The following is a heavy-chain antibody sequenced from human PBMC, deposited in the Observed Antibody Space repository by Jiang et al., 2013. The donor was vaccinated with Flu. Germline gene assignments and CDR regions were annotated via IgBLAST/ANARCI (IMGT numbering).Heavy chain of an antibody. V-gene: IGHV2-5*02. Sequence: GKALEWLALIYWDDDKRYSPSLKSRLTITKDTSKNQVVLTMTNMDPVDTATYYCAHVQWFREFQIAWGQGTLVTVSS. J-gene: IGHJ5*02. D-gene: IGHD3-10*01. CDR2: IYWDDDK. CDR3: AHVQWFREFQIA.